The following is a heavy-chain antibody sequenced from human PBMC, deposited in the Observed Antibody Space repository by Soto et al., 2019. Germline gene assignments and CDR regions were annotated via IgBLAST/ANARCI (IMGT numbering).Heavy chain of an antibody. CDR1: GYTFTIYD. J-gene: IGHJ3*02. CDR3: ASGGATERRDAFDI. V-gene: IGHV1-8*01. D-gene: IGHD1-26*01. Sequence: GESLKISCKASGYTFTIYDINWVRQATGQGLEWMGWMNPNSGNTGYAQKFQGRVTMTRNTSISTAYMELSSLRSEDTAVYYCASGGATERRDAFDIWGQGTMVTVSS. CDR2: MNPNSGNT.